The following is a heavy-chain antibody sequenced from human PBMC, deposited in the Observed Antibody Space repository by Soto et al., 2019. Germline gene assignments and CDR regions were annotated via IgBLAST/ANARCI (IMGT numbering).Heavy chain of an antibody. CDR1: GFTFSSYG. Sequence: QVQLVESGGGVIQHGRSLRLSCAASGFTFSSYGMHWVRHAPGKGLDSVAVISYDGSNKYYADSVKGRFTISRDNSKNTLYLQMNSLRAEDTAVYYCAKVIAAAGTNYYYGMDVWGQGTTVTVSS. V-gene: IGHV3-30*18. CDR2: ISYDGSNK. J-gene: IGHJ6*02. CDR3: AKVIAAAGTNYYYGMDV. D-gene: IGHD6-13*01.